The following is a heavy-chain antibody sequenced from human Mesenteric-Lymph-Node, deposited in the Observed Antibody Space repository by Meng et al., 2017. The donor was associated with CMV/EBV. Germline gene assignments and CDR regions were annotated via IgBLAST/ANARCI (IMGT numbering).Heavy chain of an antibody. D-gene: IGHD3-22*01. V-gene: IGHV4-39*01. Sequence: QLQLQESGPGLGKPSETLSLSCIVSGASISNSTYYWTWIRQPPGKGLEWIGSAHHSGTTYYNPSLKGRLTISVDTSANLFSLRLTTVTAADTATYYCARRGNYDSDYSEYWGQGTLVTVSS. CDR1: GASISNSTYY. J-gene: IGHJ4*02. CDR3: ARRGNYDSDYSEY. CDR2: AHHSGTT.